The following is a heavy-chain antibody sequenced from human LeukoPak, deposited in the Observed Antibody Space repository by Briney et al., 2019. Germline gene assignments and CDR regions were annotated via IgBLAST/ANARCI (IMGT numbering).Heavy chain of an antibody. Sequence: GGSLRLSCAASGFTFSGSAMHWVRQAPGKGLEWVGRIRSKANSYATAYAASVKGKFTISRDDSKNTAYLQMNSLKTEDTAVYYCTEQLANYWGQGTLVTVSS. CDR1: GFTFSGSA. CDR2: IRSKANSYAT. J-gene: IGHJ4*02. V-gene: IGHV3-73*01. CDR3: TEQLANY. D-gene: IGHD6-13*01.